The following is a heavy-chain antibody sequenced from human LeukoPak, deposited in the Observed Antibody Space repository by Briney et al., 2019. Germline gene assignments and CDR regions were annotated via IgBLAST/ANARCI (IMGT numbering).Heavy chain of an antibody. CDR1: GGSISSYY. J-gene: IGHJ4*02. CDR3: ARAGIAVAGNLGADFDY. Sequence: TSETLSLTGTVSGGSISSYYWSWIRQPAGKGLEWIGRIYTSGSTNYNPSLKSRVTMSVDTSKNQFSLKLSSVTAADTAVYYCARAGIAVAGNLGADFDYWGQGTLVTVSS. V-gene: IGHV4-4*07. D-gene: IGHD6-19*01. CDR2: IYTSGST.